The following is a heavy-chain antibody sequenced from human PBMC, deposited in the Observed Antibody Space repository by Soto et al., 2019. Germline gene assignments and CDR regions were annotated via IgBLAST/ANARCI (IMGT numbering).Heavy chain of an antibody. CDR1: GFTFGNQT. V-gene: IGHV3-21*02. CDR2: ISSTSRYI. D-gene: IGHD6-13*01. Sequence: EVQLVESGGGLVKPGGSLRLSCVASGFTFGNQTMTWIRQAPGKGLEWVASISSTSRYIHHADSVKGRFTISRDNAKNSLFRQMKSLRAEDTALYSCAGRIAAGGGMDVW. CDR3: AGRIAAGGGMDV. J-gene: IGHJ6*01.